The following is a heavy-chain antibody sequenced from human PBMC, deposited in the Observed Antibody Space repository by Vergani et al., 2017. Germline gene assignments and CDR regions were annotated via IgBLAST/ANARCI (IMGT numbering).Heavy chain of an antibody. Sequence: EVHLLESGGGQVEAGGSLRLSCVASGFTFSNYAMSWVRQTSGKGLEWVSAISGHGDRTYYADSVKGRFTISRDNTKNSLSLQMSGLRVEDTAVYYCVRLPRGPWNFDLWGRGTLITVSS. J-gene: IGHJ2*01. CDR2: ISGHGDRT. V-gene: IGHV3-23*01. CDR3: VRLPRGPWNFDL. CDR1: GFTFSNYA.